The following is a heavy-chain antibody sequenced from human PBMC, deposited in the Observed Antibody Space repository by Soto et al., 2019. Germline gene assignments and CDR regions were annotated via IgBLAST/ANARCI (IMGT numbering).Heavy chain of an antibody. CDR2: IYYSGST. Sequence: SETLSLTCTVSGDSISSYYWSWIRQPPGKGLEWIGYIYYSGSTNYNPSLKSRVTISVDTSKNQFSLKLSSVTAADTAVYYCARGDCSGGSCYFDYWGQGTLVTVSS. CDR3: ARGDCSGGSCYFDY. V-gene: IGHV4-59*01. J-gene: IGHJ4*02. D-gene: IGHD2-15*01. CDR1: GDSISSYY.